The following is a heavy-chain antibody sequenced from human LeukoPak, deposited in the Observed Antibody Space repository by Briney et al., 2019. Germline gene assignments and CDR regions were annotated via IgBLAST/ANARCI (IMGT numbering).Heavy chain of an antibody. D-gene: IGHD1-7*01. V-gene: IGHV3-7*01. CDR2: IKQDGSDK. CDR3: AKNFWNYGIFDY. J-gene: IGHJ4*02. Sequence: GGSLRLSCAASGFTFSSYWMSWVRQAPGKGLEWVANIKQDGSDKYYVESVKGRFTVSRDNAKNSVYLQMSSLRAEDTAIYYCAKNFWNYGIFDYWGQGTLVTVSS. CDR1: GFTFSSYW.